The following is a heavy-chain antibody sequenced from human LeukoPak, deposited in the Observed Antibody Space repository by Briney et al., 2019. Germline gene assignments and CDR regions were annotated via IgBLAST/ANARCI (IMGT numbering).Heavy chain of an antibody. Sequence: PSETLSLTCAVYGGSFSGYYWSWIRQPPGKGLEWIGEINHSGSTNYNPSLKSRVTPSVDTSKNQFSLKMSSVTAADTAVYYCARGQQLVRPSFDYWGQGTLVTVSS. CDR3: ARGQQLVRPSFDY. CDR1: GGSFSGYY. J-gene: IGHJ4*02. CDR2: INHSGST. D-gene: IGHD6-13*01. V-gene: IGHV4-34*01.